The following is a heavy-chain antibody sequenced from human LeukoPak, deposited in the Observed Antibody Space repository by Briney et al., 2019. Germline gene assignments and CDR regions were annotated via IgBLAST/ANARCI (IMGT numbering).Heavy chain of an antibody. V-gene: IGHV4-61*02. CDR1: GGSISSGSYY. Sequence: SETLSLTCTVSGGSISSGSYYWSWIRQPAGKGLEWIGRIYTSGSTNYNPSLKSRVTISVDTSKNQFSLKLSSVTAADTAVYYCARGRRGSYSKYYFDYWGQGTLVTVSS. CDR3: ARGRRGSYSKYYFDY. D-gene: IGHD1-26*01. CDR2: IYTSGST. J-gene: IGHJ4*02.